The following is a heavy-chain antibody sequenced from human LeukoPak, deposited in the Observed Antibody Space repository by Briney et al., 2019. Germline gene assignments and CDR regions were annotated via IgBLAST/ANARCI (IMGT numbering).Heavy chain of an antibody. V-gene: IGHV3-21*01. CDR1: GFTFSSYS. CDR3: ARVYYDSSGYYFDY. CDR2: ISSSSSYI. Sequence: GGSLRLSCAASGFTFSSYSMNWVRQATGKGLEWVSSISSSSSYIYYADSVKGRFTISRDNAKNSLYLQMNSLRAEDTAVYYCARVYYDSSGYYFDYWGQGTLVTVST. J-gene: IGHJ4*02. D-gene: IGHD3-22*01.